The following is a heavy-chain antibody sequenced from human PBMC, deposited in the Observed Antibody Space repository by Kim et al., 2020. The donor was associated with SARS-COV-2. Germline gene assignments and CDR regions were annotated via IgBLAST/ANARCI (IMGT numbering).Heavy chain of an antibody. Sequence: GGSLRLSCAVSGFTFSSYAMNWVRQAPGKGPEWVALISYDGSYKFYADSLKGRFTISRDNSKNTLYLQMNSLRAEDTAVFYCAAQRRKDAFDIWGQGTMVTV. CDR3: AAQRRKDAFDI. J-gene: IGHJ3*02. CDR1: GFTFSSYA. V-gene: IGHV3-30*04. CDR2: ISYDGSYK.